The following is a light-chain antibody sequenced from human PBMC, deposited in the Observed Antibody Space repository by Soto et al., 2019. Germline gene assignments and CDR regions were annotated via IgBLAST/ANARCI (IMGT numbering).Light chain of an antibody. J-gene: IGKJ1*01. CDR2: DAS. Sequence: IQMTQYPSTQFPRDGDIVTITCRASQSVGYWLAWYQQKPGKAPTFLVYDASNLHSGVPARFSGSGSGSEFTLTISSLQPDDFGTYYCQQYYSSWTFGQGTKVDI. CDR3: QQYYSSWT. CDR1: QSVGYW. V-gene: IGKV1-5*01.